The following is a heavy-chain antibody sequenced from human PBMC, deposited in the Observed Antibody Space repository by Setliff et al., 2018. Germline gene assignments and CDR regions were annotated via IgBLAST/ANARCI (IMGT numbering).Heavy chain of an antibody. CDR2: IIPLLGTT. J-gene: IGHJ5*01. Sequence: SVKVSCKNSGGSFSSFLVAWVRQAPGQGLEWMGGIIPLLGTTKYAQKFQDRLTMTADESTTTAYMELASLRSEDTAVYFCARALGGISAAGNNWLDSWGQGT. CDR1: GGSFSSFL. CDR3: ARALGGISAAGNNWLDS. D-gene: IGHD6-13*01. V-gene: IGHV1-69*13.